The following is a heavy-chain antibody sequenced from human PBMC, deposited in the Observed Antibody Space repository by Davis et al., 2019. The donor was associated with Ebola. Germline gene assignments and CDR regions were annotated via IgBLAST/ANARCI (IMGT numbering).Heavy chain of an antibody. CDR1: GFTFSSYA. V-gene: IGHV3-30-3*01. CDR2: ISYDGSNK. Sequence: GESLKISCAAFGFTFSSYAMHWVRQAPGKGLEWVAVISYDGSNKYYADSVKGRFTISRDNSKNTLYLQMNSLRAEDTAVYYCARDASIFFDYWGQGTLVTVSS. J-gene: IGHJ4*02. CDR3: ARDASIFFDY. D-gene: IGHD2-21*01.